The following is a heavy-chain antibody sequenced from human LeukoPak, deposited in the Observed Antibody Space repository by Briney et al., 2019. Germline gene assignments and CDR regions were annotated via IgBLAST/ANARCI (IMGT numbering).Heavy chain of an antibody. J-gene: IGHJ3*02. V-gene: IGHV1-18*01. Sequence: ASVKVSCKASGYTFTSYGISWVRQAPGQGLEWMGWISAYNGNTNYAQKLQGRVTMTTDTSTSTAYMELRSLRSDDTAVYYCAGDHTIMVRGVIITSSGPDVAFDIWGQGTMVTVSS. CDR2: ISAYNGNT. CDR1: GYTFTSYG. CDR3: AGDHTIMVRGVIITSSGPDVAFDI. D-gene: IGHD3-10*01.